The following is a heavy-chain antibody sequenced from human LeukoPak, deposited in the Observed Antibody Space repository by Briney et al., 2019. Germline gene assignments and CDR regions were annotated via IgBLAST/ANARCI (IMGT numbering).Heavy chain of an antibody. Sequence: PTGGSLRLSCAASGFTFSSYAMSWVRQAPGKGLEWVSTIGGSGGTTYYADSVKGRFTISRDNSKNTLYLQMNSLRAEDTAVYYCAKDWDQLLYPRFDYWGQGTLVTVSS. CDR2: IGGSGGTT. J-gene: IGHJ4*02. D-gene: IGHD2-2*02. CDR3: AKDWDQLLYPRFDY. V-gene: IGHV3-23*01. CDR1: GFTFSSYA.